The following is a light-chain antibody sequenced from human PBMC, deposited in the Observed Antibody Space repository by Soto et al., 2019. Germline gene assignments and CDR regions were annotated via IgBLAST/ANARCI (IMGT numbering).Light chain of an antibody. CDR2: EAS. CDR3: QQSYITPLT. Sequence: DIQMTQSPSSLSASVGDRVTITCRASQSISTYLNWYQQKPGKAPKLLIYEASGLQSEVPSRFSGSGSGTDFTLTISSLQPEDFATYYCQQSYITPLTFGQGTRLQIK. J-gene: IGKJ5*01. V-gene: IGKV1-39*01. CDR1: QSISTY.